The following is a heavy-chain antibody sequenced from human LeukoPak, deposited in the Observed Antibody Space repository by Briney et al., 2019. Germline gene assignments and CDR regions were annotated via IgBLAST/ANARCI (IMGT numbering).Heavy chain of an antibody. D-gene: IGHD6-19*01. CDR3: ARDMYSSGWYEGY. CDR2: INPNSGGT. CDR1: GYTFTGYY. J-gene: IGHJ4*02. V-gene: IGHV1-2*02. Sequence: ASVKVSCKASGYTFTGYYMHWVRQAPGQGLEWMGWINPNSGGTNYAQKFQGRVTMTRDTSISTAYMELSRLRSDDTAVYYCARDMYSSGWYEGYWGQGTLVTVSS.